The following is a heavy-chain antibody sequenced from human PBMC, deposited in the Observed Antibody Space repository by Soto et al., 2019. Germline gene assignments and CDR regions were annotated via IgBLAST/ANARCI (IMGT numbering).Heavy chain of an antibody. D-gene: IGHD6-13*01. CDR2: INPNSGGT. CDR1: GYTFTGYY. V-gene: IGHV1-2*02. Sequence: VSVKVSGKASGYTFTGYYMHCVRQAPGQVLEWMGWINPNSGGTNYAQKFQGRVTMTRDTSISTAYMELSRLRSDDTAVYYCARPLRFGSSSWYYYWGQGTLVTVSS. CDR3: ARPLRFGSSSWYYY. J-gene: IGHJ4*02.